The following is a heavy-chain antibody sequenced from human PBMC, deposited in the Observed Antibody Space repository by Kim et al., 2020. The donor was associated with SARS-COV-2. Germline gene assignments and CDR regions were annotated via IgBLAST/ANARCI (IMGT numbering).Heavy chain of an antibody. Sequence: AESVKGRFTISRDNSKNTLYLQMNSLRAEDTAVYYCAKEQFFLIWGATDYWGQGTLVTVSS. V-gene: IGHV3-23*01. CDR3: AKEQFFLIWGATDY. J-gene: IGHJ4*02. D-gene: IGHD1-26*01.